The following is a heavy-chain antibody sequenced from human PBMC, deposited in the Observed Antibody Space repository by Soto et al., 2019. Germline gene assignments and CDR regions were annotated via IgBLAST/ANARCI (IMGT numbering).Heavy chain of an antibody. D-gene: IGHD1-1*01. Sequence: QVHLVQSGAEVKKPGASVKVSCKGSGYAFTTYGITWVRQAPGQGLEWMGWISAHNGNTNYAQKLQGRDTVNRDTYTSTAYMELRSLRSDDTAVYYCARGRYGDYWGQGALVTVSS. CDR1: GYAFTTYG. V-gene: IGHV1-18*01. J-gene: IGHJ4*02. CDR3: ARGRYGDY. CDR2: ISAHNGNT.